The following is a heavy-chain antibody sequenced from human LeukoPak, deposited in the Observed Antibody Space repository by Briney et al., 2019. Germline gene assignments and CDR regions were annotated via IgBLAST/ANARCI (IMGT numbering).Heavy chain of an antibody. J-gene: IGHJ5*02. CDR1: GLTFSSYA. V-gene: IGHV3-23*01. D-gene: IGHD3-3*01. CDR3: AKDPPDYDFWSMWFDP. Sequence: GGSLRLSCAASGLTFSSYAMSWVRQAPGKGLEWVSAISGSGGSTYYADSVKGRFTISRDNSKNTLYLQMNSLRAEDTAVYYCAKDPPDYDFWSMWFDPWGQGTLVTVSS. CDR2: ISGSGGST.